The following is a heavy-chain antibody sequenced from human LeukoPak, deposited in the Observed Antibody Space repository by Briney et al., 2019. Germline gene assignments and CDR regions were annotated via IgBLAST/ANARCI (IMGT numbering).Heavy chain of an antibody. J-gene: IGHJ4*02. Sequence: SETLSLTCTVSGGSISSSSYYWGWIRQPPGKGLEWIGSIYYSGSTYYNPSLKSRVTISVDTSKNQFSLKLSSVTAADTAVYYCAKGTYYDFWSGYYHFDYWGRGTLVTVSS. CDR1: GGSISSSSYY. D-gene: IGHD3-3*01. V-gene: IGHV4-39*07. CDR3: AKGTYYDFWSGYYHFDY. CDR2: IYYSGST.